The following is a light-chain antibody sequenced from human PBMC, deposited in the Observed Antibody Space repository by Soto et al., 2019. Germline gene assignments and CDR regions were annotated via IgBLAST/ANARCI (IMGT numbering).Light chain of an antibody. Sequence: HSLLTQPGSECGSYGQSFTISCTVTSSDVGGYNYVAWYQQHPSKAPVLMIYEVSNRPSGVSNRFSGSKSGNTASLTISGLQAEDEADYYCSSYTSSSTYVFGTGTKVTVL. CDR3: SSYTSSSTYV. CDR2: EVS. J-gene: IGLJ1*01. CDR1: SSDVGGYNY. V-gene: IGLV2-14*01.